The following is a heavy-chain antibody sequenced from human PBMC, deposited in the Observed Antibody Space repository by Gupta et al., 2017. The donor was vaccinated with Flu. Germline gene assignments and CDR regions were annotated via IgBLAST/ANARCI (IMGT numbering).Heavy chain of an antibody. J-gene: IGHJ4*02. D-gene: IGHD2-2*01. CDR3: ARQGDIVVVPAAAHFDY. Sequence: QLQLQESGPGLVKPSETLSLTCTDSGGSISSSSYYWGWIRQPPGKGLEWIGSIYYSGSTYYNPSLKSRVTISVDTSKNQFSLKLSSVTAADTAVYYCARQGDIVVVPAAAHFDYWGQGTLVTVSS. V-gene: IGHV4-39*01. CDR1: GGSISSSSYY. CDR2: IYYSGST.